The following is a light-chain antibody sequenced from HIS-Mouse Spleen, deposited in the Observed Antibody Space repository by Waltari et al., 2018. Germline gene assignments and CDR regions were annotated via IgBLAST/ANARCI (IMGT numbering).Light chain of an antibody. J-gene: IGLJ2*01. Sequence: SYELTQPPSVSVSPGQTARIPCSGDASPKKYAYWYQQKSGPAPVLVIYEDSKRPSGIPGRFSGSSSGTMATLTISGAQVEDEADYYCYSTDSSGNHRVFGGGTKLTVL. CDR2: EDS. CDR3: YSTDSSGNHRV. CDR1: ASPKKY. V-gene: IGLV3-10*01.